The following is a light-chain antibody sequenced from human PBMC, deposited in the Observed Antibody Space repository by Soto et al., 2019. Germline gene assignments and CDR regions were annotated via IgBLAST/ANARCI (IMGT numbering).Light chain of an antibody. CDR2: AAS. CDR1: QGISSY. J-gene: IGKJ3*01. CDR3: QQLSSYPFT. Sequence: DIQLTQSPSFLSASVGDRVTITCRASQGISSYLAWYQQKPGKAPKLLIYAASTLQSGVPSRFSGSGSGTEFTLTISRLQPEDFATYYCQQLSSYPFTFGPGTKVDIK. V-gene: IGKV1-9*01.